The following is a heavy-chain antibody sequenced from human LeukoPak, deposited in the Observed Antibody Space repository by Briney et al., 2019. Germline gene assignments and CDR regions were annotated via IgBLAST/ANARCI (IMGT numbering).Heavy chain of an antibody. J-gene: IGHJ4*02. CDR1: GFTFSSYS. D-gene: IGHD3-22*01. Sequence: GGSLRLSCAASGFTFSSYSMNWVRQAPGKGLEWVSYISSSSSTIYYADSVKGRFTISRDNAKNSLYLQMNSLRDEDTAVYYCARGYGEYDSSGYYYGVFDYWGQGTLVTVSS. CDR3: ARGYGEYDSSGYYYGVFDY. V-gene: IGHV3-48*02. CDR2: ISSSSSTI.